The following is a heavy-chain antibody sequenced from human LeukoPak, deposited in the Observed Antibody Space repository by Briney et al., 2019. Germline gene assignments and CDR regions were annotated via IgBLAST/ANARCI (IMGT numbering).Heavy chain of an antibody. CDR1: GFTFSNYG. CDR3: AKVVQYTASTGTGLDY. J-gene: IGHJ4*02. D-gene: IGHD6-13*01. V-gene: IGHV3-33*06. CDR2: IWYNGSYK. Sequence: GGSLRLSCAASGFTFSNYGMRWVRQAPGKGLDWVAVIWYNGSYKYYADSVKGRFTISRDNSKNTLYLQMNSLRAEDTAVYYCAKVVQYTASTGTGLDYWGQGTLVTVSS.